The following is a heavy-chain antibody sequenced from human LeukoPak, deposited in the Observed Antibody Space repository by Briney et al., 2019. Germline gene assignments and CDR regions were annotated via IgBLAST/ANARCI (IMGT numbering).Heavy chain of an antibody. CDR2: ISYDGSNK. D-gene: IGHD5-18*01. Sequence: PGGSLRLSCAASGFTFSSYAMHWVRQAPGKGLEWVAVISYDGSNKYYADSVKGRFTISRDNSKNTLYLQMNSLRAEDTAVYYCAKANRYSPFYWGQGTLVTVSS. CDR3: AKANRYSPFY. V-gene: IGHV3-30-3*01. J-gene: IGHJ4*02. CDR1: GFTFSSYA.